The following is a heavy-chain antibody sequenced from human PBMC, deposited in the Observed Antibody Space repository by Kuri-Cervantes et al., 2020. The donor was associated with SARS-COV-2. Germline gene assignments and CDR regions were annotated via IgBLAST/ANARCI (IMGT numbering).Heavy chain of an antibody. CDR2: IWYDGSNK. CDR3: ARDQGADTDMVGFDY. V-gene: IGHV3-33*01. D-gene: IGHD5-18*01. J-gene: IGHJ4*02. Sequence: GESLKISCAASGFSFSTYGIHWVRQAPGKGLQWVAVIWYDGSNKYYADSVKGRFTISREDFKNTVYLEMNSLRVDDTAVYYCARDQGADTDMVGFDYWGQGTPVTVSS. CDR1: GFSFSTYG.